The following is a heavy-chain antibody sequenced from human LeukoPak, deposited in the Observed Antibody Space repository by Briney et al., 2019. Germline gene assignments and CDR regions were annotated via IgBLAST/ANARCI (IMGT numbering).Heavy chain of an antibody. CDR1: GFTFRSSW. CDR3: ASFTNSSGFDI. Sequence: GGSLRLSCAASGFTFRSSWMHWVRQAPGKGLVWVSRINTDGSGTIYADSVKGRFTISRDNAKNTLYLQMNSLRVEDTAVYYCASFTNSSGFDIWGQGTMVTVSS. D-gene: IGHD4-23*01. V-gene: IGHV3-74*01. CDR2: INTDGSGT. J-gene: IGHJ3*02.